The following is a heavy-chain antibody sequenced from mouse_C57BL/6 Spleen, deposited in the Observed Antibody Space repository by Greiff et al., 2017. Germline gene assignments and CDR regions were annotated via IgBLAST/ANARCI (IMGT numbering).Heavy chain of an antibody. J-gene: IGHJ4*01. D-gene: IGHD1-1*01. Sequence: EVKLVESGAELVRPGASVKLSCTASGFNIKDYYMPWVKQRPELGLEWIGRIDPEDGDPEYAPKFQGKATMTADTSSNTAYLQLSSLTSEDTAVYYCTPYGSSYDYAMDDWGQGASVTVSS. CDR1: GFNIKDYY. V-gene: IGHV14-1*01. CDR3: TPYGSSYDYAMDD. CDR2: IDPEDGDP.